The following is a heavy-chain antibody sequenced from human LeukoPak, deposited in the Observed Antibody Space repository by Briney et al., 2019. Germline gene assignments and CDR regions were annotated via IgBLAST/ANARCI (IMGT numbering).Heavy chain of an antibody. CDR2: IWYDGSNK. D-gene: IGHD3-22*01. CDR1: GITFRNYG. J-gene: IGHJ4*02. V-gene: IGHV3-30*02. Sequence: GGSLRLSCAASGITFRNYGMHWVRQAPGKGLEWVAIIWYDGSNKYYEDSVKGRFTISRDDSKNTLYLQMNSLRAEDTAVYYCARDRGSSGYYDISFDYWGQGTLVTVSS. CDR3: ARDRGSSGYYDISFDY.